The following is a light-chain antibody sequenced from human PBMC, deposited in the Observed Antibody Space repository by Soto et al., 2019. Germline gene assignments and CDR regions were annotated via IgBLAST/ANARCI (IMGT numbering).Light chain of an antibody. J-gene: IGKJ5*01. V-gene: IGKV3-20*01. Sequence: EIVLTQSPGTLSLSPGERATLSCRASQSVSSSCLAWYQQKPGQAPRLLIYGASSRATGIPDRFSGSGSGTDFTLTISRLEPEDFAVYYCQHYGSSFLITFGQGTRLEIK. CDR2: GAS. CDR1: QSVSSSC. CDR3: QHYGSSFLIT.